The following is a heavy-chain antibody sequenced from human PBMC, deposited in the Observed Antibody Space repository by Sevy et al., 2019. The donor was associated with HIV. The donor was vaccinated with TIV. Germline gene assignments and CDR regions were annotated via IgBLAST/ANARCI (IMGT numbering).Heavy chain of an antibody. Sequence: GGSLRLSCAASGLSFSNAWMAWVRQAPGKGLEWVGRIRSETGGGTTDFAAFAKGKFTISRDDQKNTLYLQMNSLKTEDTAVYYCARDHRRDGMIVVPFEKWGLGTLVTVSS. J-gene: IGHJ4*02. D-gene: IGHD3-22*01. CDR3: ARDHRRDGMIVVPFEK. V-gene: IGHV3-15*01. CDR2: IRSETGGGTT. CDR1: GLSFSNAW.